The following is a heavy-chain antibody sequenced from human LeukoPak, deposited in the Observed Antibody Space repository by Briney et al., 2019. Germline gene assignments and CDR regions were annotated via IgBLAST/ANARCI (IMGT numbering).Heavy chain of an antibody. Sequence: GGSLRLSCAASGFTFSSYAMSWVRRAPGKGLEWVSAISGSGGSTYYADSVKGRFTISRDNSKNTLYLQMNSLRAEDAAVYYCAKDLRGRNCSGGSCSYYFDYWGQGTLVTVSS. CDR2: ISGSGGST. J-gene: IGHJ4*02. D-gene: IGHD2-15*01. V-gene: IGHV3-23*01. CDR1: GFTFSSYA. CDR3: AKDLRGRNCSGGSCSYYFDY.